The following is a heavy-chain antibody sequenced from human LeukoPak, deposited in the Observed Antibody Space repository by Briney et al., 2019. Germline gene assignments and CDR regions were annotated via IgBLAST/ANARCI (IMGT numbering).Heavy chain of an antibody. CDR2: INHSGST. V-gene: IGHV4-34*01. CDR3: ARGCYDFWSGYPLYYFGY. J-gene: IGHJ4*02. Sequence: PSETLSLTCAVYGGSFSGYYWSWIRQPPGKGLEWIGEINHSGSTNYNPSLKSRVTISVDTSRNQFSLKLSSVTAADTAVYYCARGCYDFWSGYPLYYFGYWGQGTLVTVSS. CDR1: GGSFSGYY. D-gene: IGHD3-3*01.